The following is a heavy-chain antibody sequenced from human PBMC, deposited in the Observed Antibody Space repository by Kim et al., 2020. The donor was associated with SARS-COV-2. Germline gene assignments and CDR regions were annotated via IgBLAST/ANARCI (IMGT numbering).Heavy chain of an antibody. J-gene: IGHJ4*02. D-gene: IGHD6-19*01. CDR2: ISWNSGSI. CDR3: AKDYSSGWSPLYYFDY. CDR1: GFTFDDYA. Sequence: GGSLRLSCAASGFTFDDYAMHWVRQAPGKGLEWVSGISWNSGSIDYADSVKGRFTISRDNAKNSLYLQMNSLRAEDTALYYCAKDYSSGWSPLYYFDYWGQGTLVTVSS. V-gene: IGHV3-9*01.